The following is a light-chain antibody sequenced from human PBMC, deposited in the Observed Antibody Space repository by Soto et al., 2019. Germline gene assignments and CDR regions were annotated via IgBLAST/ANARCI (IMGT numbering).Light chain of an antibody. V-gene: IGLV1-51*02. CDR1: SSNIGNNY. J-gene: IGLJ2*01. CDR3: GTWDSSLSAVV. Sequence: QSVLTQPPSVSAAPGQTVTISCSGSSSNIGNNYVSWYQQLPGRAPKLLIYENNKRPSGIPDRFSGSKSGTSATLGITGLQTGDEADYYCGTWDSSLSAVVFGGGTKLTVL. CDR2: ENN.